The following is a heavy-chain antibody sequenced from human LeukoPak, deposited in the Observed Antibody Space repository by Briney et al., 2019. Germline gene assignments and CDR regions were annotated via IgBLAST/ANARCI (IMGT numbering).Heavy chain of an antibody. CDR2: ISAYNGNT. Sequence: ASVKVSCKASDYSFVFFGVSWVRQAPGQGLEWMGWISAYNGNTNYAQKLQGRVTMTTDTSTSTAYMELRSLRSDDTAVYYCARDPYYDFWSAYSYYFDYWGQGTLVTVSS. V-gene: IGHV1-18*01. CDR3: ARDPYYDFWSAYSYYFDY. CDR1: DYSFVFFG. D-gene: IGHD3-3*01. J-gene: IGHJ4*02.